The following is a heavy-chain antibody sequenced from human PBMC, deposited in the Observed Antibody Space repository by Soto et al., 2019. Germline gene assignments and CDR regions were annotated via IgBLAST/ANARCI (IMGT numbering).Heavy chain of an antibody. J-gene: IGHJ6*02. CDR2: ISSSSSYI. CDR1: GFTFSSYS. D-gene: IGHD6-13*01. V-gene: IGHV3-21*01. CDR3: ARDSSSFAESWYYYGMAV. Sequence: GGSLRLSCSASGFTFSSYSMNWVRQAPGKGLEWVSSISSSSSYIYYADSVKGRFTISRDNAKNSLYLQMNSLRAEDTAVYYCARDSSSFAESWYYYGMAVWGQGTTVTVSS.